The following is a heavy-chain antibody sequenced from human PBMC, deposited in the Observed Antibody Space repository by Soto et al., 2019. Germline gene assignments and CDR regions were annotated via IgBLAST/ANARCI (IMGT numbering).Heavy chain of an antibody. Sequence: GASVKVSCKASGYTFTSDDINWVRQATGQGLEWMGWMNPNSGNTGYAQKFQGRVTMTRNTSISTAYMELSSLRSEDTAVYYCGRGPRGVVVVVAANRYACGSWGQGTM. CDR1: GYTFTSDD. CDR3: GRGPRGVVVVVAANRYACGS. CDR2: MNPNSGNT. D-gene: IGHD2-15*01. J-gene: IGHJ3*02. V-gene: IGHV1-8*01.